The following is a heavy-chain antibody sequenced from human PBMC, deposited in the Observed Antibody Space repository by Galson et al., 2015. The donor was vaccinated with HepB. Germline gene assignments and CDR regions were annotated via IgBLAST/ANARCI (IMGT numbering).Heavy chain of an antibody. CDR1: GGSISSYY. J-gene: IGHJ6*03. V-gene: IGHV4-59*01. CDR2: IYYSGST. D-gene: IGHD5-18*01. CDR3: ARARGYSYGYYYYYMDV. Sequence: ETLSLTCTVSGGSISSYYWSWIRQPPGKGLEWIGYIYYSGSTNYNPSLKSRVTISVDTSKNQFSLKLSSVTAADTAVYYCARARGYSYGYYYYYMDVWGKGTTVTVSS.